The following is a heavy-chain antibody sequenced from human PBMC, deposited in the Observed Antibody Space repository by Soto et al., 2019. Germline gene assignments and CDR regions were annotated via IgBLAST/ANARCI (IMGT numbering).Heavy chain of an antibody. Sequence: QVQLVQPGAEVKKPGASVKVSCKASAYTFTSYDITWLRQATGQGLELMGWMNPNIGNTGYAQKLKGRVTMTRNTAISTAYMELSSLRSEDTAVYYCARGYYGMDVWGQGTTVTVSS. CDR2: MNPNIGNT. J-gene: IGHJ6*02. V-gene: IGHV1-8*01. CDR3: ARGYYGMDV. CDR1: AYTFTSYD.